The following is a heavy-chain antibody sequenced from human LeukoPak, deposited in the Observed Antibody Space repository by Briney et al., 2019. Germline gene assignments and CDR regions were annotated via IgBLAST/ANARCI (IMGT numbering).Heavy chain of an antibody. V-gene: IGHV1-69*13. CDR2: IIPIFGMA. CDR1: GGTFRSYA. CDR3: ARVRAPGGFWGY. D-gene: IGHD3-16*01. J-gene: IGHJ4*01. Sequence: SVKVSCKASGGTFRSYAITWVRQAPGQGLEWMGGIIPIFGMANYAQKFQGRVTITADESTSTSHMELSSLRSDDTAVYYCARVRAPGGFWGYLGQGTLVNGSS.